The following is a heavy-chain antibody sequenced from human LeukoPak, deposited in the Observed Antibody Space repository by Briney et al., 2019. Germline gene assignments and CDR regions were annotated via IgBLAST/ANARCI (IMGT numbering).Heavy chain of an antibody. J-gene: IGHJ4*02. Sequence: SDTLSLTCAVSGRSFRGYYWSWIRQPPGKGMECIGELSHSGSANSNPALKSRVTISVHTSKTQFSLKLSSGTAADTAVYYCARGTDGLLWFGELFTPHFDYWGQGALVTVSS. CDR1: GRSFRGYY. V-gene: IGHV4-34*01. CDR3: ARGTDGLLWFGELFTPHFDY. CDR2: LSHSGSA. D-gene: IGHD3-10*01.